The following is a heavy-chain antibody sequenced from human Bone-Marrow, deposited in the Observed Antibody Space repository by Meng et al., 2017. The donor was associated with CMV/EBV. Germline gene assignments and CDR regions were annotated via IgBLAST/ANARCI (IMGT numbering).Heavy chain of an antibody. V-gene: IGHV4-39*01. CDR1: GGSISSSSYY. CDR2: AYYGVTT. Sequence: ETLSLTCTVSGGSISSSSYYWGWIRQPPGKGLEWLGNAYYGVTTYYNPSLKSRVTISLDTSKNQFSLKVDSVTAADTAVYYCVRRVSGSSFRDYWGQGTRVTGSS. CDR3: VRRVSGSSFRDY. D-gene: IGHD3-10*01. J-gene: IGHJ4*02.